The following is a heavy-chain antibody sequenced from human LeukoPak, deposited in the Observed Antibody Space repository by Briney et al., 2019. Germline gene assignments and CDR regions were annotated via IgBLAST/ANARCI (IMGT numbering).Heavy chain of an antibody. CDR2: IYYSGST. Sequence: SETLSLTCTVSGGSINSYYWSWLRQPPGKGLEWIGYIYYSGSTNYNPSLKSRVTISVDTSKNQFSLKLSYVTAADTAVYYCANRGSYGAFDIWGQGTMVTVSS. CDR3: ANRGSYGAFDI. V-gene: IGHV4-59*01. D-gene: IGHD1-26*01. J-gene: IGHJ3*02. CDR1: GGSINSYY.